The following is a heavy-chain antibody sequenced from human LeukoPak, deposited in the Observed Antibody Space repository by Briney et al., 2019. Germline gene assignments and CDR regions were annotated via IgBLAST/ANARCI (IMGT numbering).Heavy chain of an antibody. Sequence: GGSLRLSCAASGYTFTSYYMHWVRQAPGQGLEWMGIINPSGGSTSYAQKFQGRVTMTRDTSTSTVYMELSSLRSEDTAVYYCASIAAAGLDYWGQGTLVTVSS. CDR1: GYTFTSYY. CDR3: ASIAAAGLDY. CDR2: INPSGGST. J-gene: IGHJ4*02. D-gene: IGHD6-13*01. V-gene: IGHV1-46*01.